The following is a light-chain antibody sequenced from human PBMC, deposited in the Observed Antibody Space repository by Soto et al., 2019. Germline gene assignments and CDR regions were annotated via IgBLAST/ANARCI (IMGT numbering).Light chain of an antibody. CDR2: DND. V-gene: IGLV3-21*02. J-gene: IGLJ3*02. Sequence: SYVLSQPPSVSASPGQTASIPCGGDSIATRHVHWYRQKPGQAPVLVVFDNDNRPSQTPERFSGSNSDTTGATATLTITRVEVADEAVYYCQVWDRTEEWVFGGGTKLTVL. CDR1: SIATRH. CDR3: QVWDRTEEWV.